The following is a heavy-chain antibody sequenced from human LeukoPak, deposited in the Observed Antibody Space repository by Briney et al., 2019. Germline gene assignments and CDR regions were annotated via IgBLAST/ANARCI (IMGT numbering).Heavy chain of an antibody. CDR3: ARVPDYGDLYYFDY. D-gene: IGHD4-17*01. J-gene: IGHJ4*02. CDR2: IYYSGST. Sequence: SETLSLTCTVSGGSISSYYWSWIRQPPGKGLEWIGYIYYSGSTNYNPSLKSRVTISVDTSKNQFSLKLSSVTAADTAVYYCARVPDYGDLYYFDYWGQGTLVTVSS. CDR1: GGSISSYY. V-gene: IGHV4-59*01.